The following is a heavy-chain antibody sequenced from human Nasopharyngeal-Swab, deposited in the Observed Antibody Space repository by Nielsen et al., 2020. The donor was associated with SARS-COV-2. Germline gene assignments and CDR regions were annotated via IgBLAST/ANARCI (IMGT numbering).Heavy chain of an antibody. CDR3: ARDWRRVRMGSVDYGMDV. CDR1: GFTFSSYA. Sequence: GGSLRLSCAASGFTFSSYAMSWVRQTPGKGLEGVSAIGGSGGSTYYADSVKGRFTTSRDNSKNTLYLQMNSLRAEDTAVYYCARDWRRVRMGSVDYGMDVWGQGTTVTVSS. J-gene: IGHJ6*02. CDR2: IGGSGGST. V-gene: IGHV3-23*01. D-gene: IGHD2-15*01.